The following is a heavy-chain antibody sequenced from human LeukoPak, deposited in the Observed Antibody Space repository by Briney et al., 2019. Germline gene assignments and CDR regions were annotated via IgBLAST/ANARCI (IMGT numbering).Heavy chain of an antibody. V-gene: IGHV3-7*03. CDR2: IKQDGSEN. D-gene: IGHD3-9*01. J-gene: IGHJ4*02. Sequence: GGSLRLSCAASGFTFSSYWMSWVRQAPGKGLEWVPNIKQDGSENYDVDSANGRFTISIDNAKNSLYLQMNSLRAEDTAVYYCARGAQITYYDIFFPYWGQGALVTVSS. CDR3: ARGAQITYYDIFFPY. CDR1: GFTFSSYW.